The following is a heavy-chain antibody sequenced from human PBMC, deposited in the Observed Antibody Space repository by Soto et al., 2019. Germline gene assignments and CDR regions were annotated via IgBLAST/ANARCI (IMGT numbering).Heavy chain of an antibody. CDR2: ISSDGSNK. D-gene: IGHD3-3*01. J-gene: IGHJ6*02. CDR3: ARHVTYYDYYGMDV. Sequence: PGGSLRLSCAASGFTFSSSAMHWVRQAPGKGLEWVAVISSDGSNKYDADSVKGRFTISRDNSKNTLYLQMNSLRAEDTAVYYCARHVTYYDYYGMDVWGQGTTVTVSS. CDR1: GFTFSSSA. V-gene: IGHV3-30-3*01.